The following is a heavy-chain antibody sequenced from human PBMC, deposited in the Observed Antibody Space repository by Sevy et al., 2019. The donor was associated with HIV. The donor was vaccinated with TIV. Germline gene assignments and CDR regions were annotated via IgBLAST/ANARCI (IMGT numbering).Heavy chain of an antibody. CDR2: FSFGCGKI. J-gene: IGHJ4*02. CDR3: AREGCSKPHDY. CDR1: GFTFSNYA. V-gene: IGHV3-23*01. D-gene: IGHD2-2*01. Sequence: GGPLRLSCAASGFTFSNYAMSWVRQAPGKGLEWVSTFSFGCGKINYADSVKGRFTISIDNSKNTLYLQMNSLRAEDTALYYCAREGCSKPHDYWGQGTLVTVSS.